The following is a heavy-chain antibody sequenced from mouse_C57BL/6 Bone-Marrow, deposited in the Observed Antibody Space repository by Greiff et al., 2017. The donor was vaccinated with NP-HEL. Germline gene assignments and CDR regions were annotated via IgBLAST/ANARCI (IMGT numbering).Heavy chain of an antibody. Sequence: EVMLVESGGGLVQPGGSLKLSCAASGFTFSDYYMYWVRQTPEKRLEWVAYISNGGGSTYYPDTVKGRFTISRDNAKNTLYLQMSRLKSEDTAMYYCARQGTGDWYFDVWGTGTTVTVSS. CDR1: GFTFSDYY. D-gene: IGHD3-3*01. CDR2: ISNGGGST. V-gene: IGHV5-12*01. J-gene: IGHJ1*03. CDR3: ARQGTGDWYFDV.